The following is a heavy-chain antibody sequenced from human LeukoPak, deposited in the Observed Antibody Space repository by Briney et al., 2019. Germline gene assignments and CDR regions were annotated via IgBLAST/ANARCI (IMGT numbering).Heavy chain of an antibody. D-gene: IGHD1-1*01. Sequence: QPGRSLRLSCVVSGFTFSTYGMHWVRQAPGKGLEWLAVISNDGSHKYYADSVKGRFTISRDNAKNSLYLQMNSLRAEDTAVYYCARDSWNDWFDPWGQGTLVTVSS. CDR1: GFTFSTYG. CDR3: ARDSWNDWFDP. J-gene: IGHJ5*02. V-gene: IGHV3-30*03. CDR2: ISNDGSHK.